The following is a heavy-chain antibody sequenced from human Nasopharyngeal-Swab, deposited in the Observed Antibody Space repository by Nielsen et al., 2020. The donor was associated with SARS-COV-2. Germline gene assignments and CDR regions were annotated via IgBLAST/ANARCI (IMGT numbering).Heavy chain of an antibody. CDR1: GGSISSYY. CDR3: ARSSAQEAGHYYYYYDMNV. Sequence: GSLRLSCTVSGGSISSYYWSWLRQPPGKGLEWIGYIYYSGSTHYNPSLKSRVTISVDTSKNQFSLKLSSVTAADTAVYYCARSSAQEAGHYYYYYDMNVWGQGTTVTVSS. J-gene: IGHJ6*02. V-gene: IGHV4-59*08. D-gene: IGHD6-25*01. CDR2: IYYSGST.